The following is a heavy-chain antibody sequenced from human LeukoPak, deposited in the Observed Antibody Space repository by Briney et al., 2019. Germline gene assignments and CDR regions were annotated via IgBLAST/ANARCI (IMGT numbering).Heavy chain of an antibody. V-gene: IGHV4-34*01. CDR3: ARANQWLVRSWFDP. CDR1: GGSFSGYY. J-gene: IGHJ5*02. D-gene: IGHD6-19*01. Sequence: SETLSLTCAVYGGSFSGYYWSWIRQPPGKGLEWIGEISHSGSTNYNPSLKSRVTISVDTSKNQFSLKLSSVTAADTAVYYCARANQWLVRSWFDPWGQGTLVTVSS. CDR2: ISHSGST.